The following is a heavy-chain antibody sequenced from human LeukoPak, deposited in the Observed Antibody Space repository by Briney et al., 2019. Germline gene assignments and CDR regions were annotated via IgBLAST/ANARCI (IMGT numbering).Heavy chain of an antibody. J-gene: IGHJ4*02. V-gene: IGHV3-11*04. CDR3: ARDRLRFLPDY. CDR2: ISSSGSTI. CDR1: GFTFSDYY. Sequence: PGGSLRLSCAASGFTFSDYYMSWIRQAPGKALEWVSYISSSGSTIYYADSVKGRFTISRDSAKNSLYLQMNSLRAEDTAVYYCARDRLRFLPDYWGQGTLVTVSS. D-gene: IGHD3-3*01.